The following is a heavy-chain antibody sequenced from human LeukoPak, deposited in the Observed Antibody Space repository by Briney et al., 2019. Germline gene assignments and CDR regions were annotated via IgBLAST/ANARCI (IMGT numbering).Heavy chain of an antibody. CDR1: GDSISSGGYS. CDR3: ARGGVGATTGTYDS. V-gene: IGHV4-30-2*01. CDR2: IYHSGVT. J-gene: IGHJ4*02. Sequence: TLSLTCAVTGDSISSGGYSWSWIRQPPGMALEWIGNIYHSGVTHHNPSLKSRVTMSVDRSKNQFSLKLTSVTAADTAVYYCARGGVGATTGTYDSWGQGIPVTVSS. D-gene: IGHD1-26*01.